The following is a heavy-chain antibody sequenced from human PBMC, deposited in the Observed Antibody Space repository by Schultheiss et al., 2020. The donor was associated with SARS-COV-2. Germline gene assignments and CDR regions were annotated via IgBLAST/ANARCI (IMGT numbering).Heavy chain of an antibody. CDR3: ARDVDWNLDY. Sequence: GGSLRLSCAASGFTVTTTYMSWVRQAPGKGLECVSAIYSDGGTYYADFVMGRFTTSRDKSKNTLYLQMNGVRAEDTAVYYCARDVDWNLDYWGQGTLVTVSS. D-gene: IGHD3-9*01. CDR1: GFTVTTTY. J-gene: IGHJ4*02. V-gene: IGHV3-53*01. CDR2: IYSDGGT.